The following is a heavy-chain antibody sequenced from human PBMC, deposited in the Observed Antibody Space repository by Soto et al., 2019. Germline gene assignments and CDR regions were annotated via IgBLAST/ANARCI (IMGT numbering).Heavy chain of an antibody. Sequence: SETLSLTCAVSGGSISSGGYSWSWIRQPTGKGLEWIGYIYHSVSTYYNPSLKSRVTISVDTSKNQFSLKLSSVTAADTAVYYCARRGYGPGFPYYYGMDVWGQGTTVTVSS. J-gene: IGHJ6*02. CDR1: GGSISSGGYS. V-gene: IGHV4-30-2*01. CDR3: ARRGYGPGFPYYYGMDV. CDR2: IYHSVST. D-gene: IGHD3-10*01.